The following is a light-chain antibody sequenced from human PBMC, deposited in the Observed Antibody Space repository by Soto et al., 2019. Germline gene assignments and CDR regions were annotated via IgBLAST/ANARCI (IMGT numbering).Light chain of an antibody. Sequence: QSVLTQPPSASGTPGQRVTISCSGSSSNIGSNNVNWYQQFPGTAPKLLIYSNDQRPSGVPDRFSGSKSGSSASLDISGLQSEGEADYYCAAWDDSLNGHVMFGGGTQLTVL. CDR2: SND. CDR3: AAWDDSLNGHVM. V-gene: IGLV1-44*01. CDR1: SSNIGSNN. J-gene: IGLJ3*02.